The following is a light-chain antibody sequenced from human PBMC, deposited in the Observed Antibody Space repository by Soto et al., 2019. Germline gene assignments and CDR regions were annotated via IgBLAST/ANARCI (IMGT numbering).Light chain of an antibody. Sequence: TKSAAVVALHQRDRPNLSCGASKSVSYRYLDWYQQKTGQAPRLHIYYTPNRATGIPARFSGSGSGTDFTLTISSLEPEDFAVYYCQQRTNRHITFGQGTLLEVK. CDR1: KSVSYRY. CDR3: QQRTNRHIT. CDR2: YTP. J-gene: IGKJ5*01. V-gene: IGKV3-11*01.